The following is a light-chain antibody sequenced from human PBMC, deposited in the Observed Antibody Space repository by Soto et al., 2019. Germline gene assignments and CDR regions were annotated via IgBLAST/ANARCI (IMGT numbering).Light chain of an antibody. CDR1: QSVSSSY. Sequence: EIVLTQSPGTLSLSPGERATLSCRASQSVSSSYLAWYQQKPGQAPRLLIYGASSRATGIPHRFSGSGSGTDFTLTMSRLEPEDFAVYYCQQYGSSPGTFGQGTKVEIK. CDR3: QQYGSSPGT. J-gene: IGKJ1*01. V-gene: IGKV3-20*01. CDR2: GAS.